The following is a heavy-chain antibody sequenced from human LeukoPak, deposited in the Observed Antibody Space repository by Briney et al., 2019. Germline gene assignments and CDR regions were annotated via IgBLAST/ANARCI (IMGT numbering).Heavy chain of an antibody. J-gene: IGHJ6*04. CDR3: AELGITMIGGV. D-gene: IGHD3-10*02. V-gene: IGHV3-48*03. CDR2: ISSSGSTI. Sequence: GGSLRLSCAASGFTFSSYEMNWVRQAPGKGREWVSYISSSGSTIYYADSVKGRFTISRDNPKNSLYLQMTSLRAEDTAVYYCAELGITMIGGVWGKGTTVTVSS. CDR1: GFTFSSYE.